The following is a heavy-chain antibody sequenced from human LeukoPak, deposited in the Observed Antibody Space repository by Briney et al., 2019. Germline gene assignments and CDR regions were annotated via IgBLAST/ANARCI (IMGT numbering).Heavy chain of an antibody. Sequence: ASVKVSCKASGYTFTSYGISGVRQAPGQGLEWMGWISAYNGNTNYAQKLQGRVTMTTDTSTSTAYMELRSLRSDDTAVYYCARDDILPGPKSYYYYGMDVWGQGTTVTVSS. J-gene: IGHJ6*01. CDR1: GYTFTSYG. CDR3: ARDDILPGPKSYYYYGMDV. V-gene: IGHV1-18*01. D-gene: IGHD3-9*01. CDR2: ISAYNGNT.